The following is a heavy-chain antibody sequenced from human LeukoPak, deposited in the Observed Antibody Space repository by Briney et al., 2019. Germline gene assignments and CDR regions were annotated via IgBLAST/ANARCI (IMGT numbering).Heavy chain of an antibody. CDR1: GFSLSTTGMR. CDR2: IDWDDEK. D-gene: IGHD2-2*01. Sequence: SGPALVKPTQTLTLTCTFSGFSLSTTGMRVSWIRQPPGKALEWLARIDWDDEKFYSTSLKTRLTISKDTSKKQVILTMTNMDPVDTGTYYCAWSVSSHWFDPWGQGTLVTVSS. J-gene: IGHJ5*02. V-gene: IGHV2-70*04. CDR3: AWSVSSHWFDP.